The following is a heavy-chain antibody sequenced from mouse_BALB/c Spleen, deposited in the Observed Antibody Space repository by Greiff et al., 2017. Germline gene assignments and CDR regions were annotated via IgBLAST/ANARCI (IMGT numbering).Heavy chain of an antibody. V-gene: IGHV1S45*01. D-gene: IGHD2-4*01. CDR2: INPYNDYT. Sequence: VQLKQSGAELVRPGASVKISCKAFGYTFTNHHINWVKQRPGQGLDWIGYINPYNDYTSYNQKFKGKATLTVDKSSSTAYMQLSSLTSEDSAVSSCATMITTRAMDYWGQGTSVTVSS. CDR3: ATMITTRAMDY. CDR1: GYTFTNHH. J-gene: IGHJ4*01.